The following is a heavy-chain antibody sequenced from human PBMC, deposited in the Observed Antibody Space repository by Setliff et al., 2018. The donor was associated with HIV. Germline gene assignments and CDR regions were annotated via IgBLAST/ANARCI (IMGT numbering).Heavy chain of an antibody. CDR3: ARRTPPDFDY. D-gene: IGHD1-7*01. CDR1: GGSFSGYY. CDR2: INHSGGA. Sequence: SETLSLTCAVYGGSFSGYYWSWIRQPPGKGLEWIGEINHSGGANYNPSLKSRVTISVETSKNQFSLRLSSVTAADTGVYYCARRTPPDFDYWGQGTLVTVSS. J-gene: IGHJ4*02. V-gene: IGHV4-34*01.